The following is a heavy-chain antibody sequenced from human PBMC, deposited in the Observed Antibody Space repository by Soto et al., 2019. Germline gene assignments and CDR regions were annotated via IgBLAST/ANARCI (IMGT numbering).Heavy chain of an antibody. V-gene: IGHV1-69*01. D-gene: IGHD2-2*01. CDR1: GDSFSTFS. J-gene: IGHJ3*02. CDR3: QLLSGRGRAFDM. Sequence: QVQLVQSGAEVKKPGSSVKVSCKASGDSFSTFSFHWVRQAPGQGLEWMGGITPLFGTANFAQKFQGRVAITADESTSTGYMTLSSLRSEDTAVYYCQLLSGRGRAFDMWGQGTIVTVSS. CDR2: ITPLFGTA.